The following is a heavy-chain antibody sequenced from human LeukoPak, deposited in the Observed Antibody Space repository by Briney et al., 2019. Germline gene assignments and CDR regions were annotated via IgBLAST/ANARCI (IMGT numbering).Heavy chain of an antibody. CDR3: ARDWNIVVVPAAIPPAFDI. D-gene: IGHD2-2*02. V-gene: IGHV3-48*01. CDR1: GFTFSSYS. J-gene: IGHJ3*02. CDR2: ISSSSSTI. Sequence: GGSLRLSCAASGFTFSSYSMNWVRQAPGKGLEWVSYISSSSSTIYYADSVKGRFTISRDNAKNSLYLQMNSLRAEDTAVYYCARDWNIVVVPAAIPPAFDIWGQGTMVTVSS.